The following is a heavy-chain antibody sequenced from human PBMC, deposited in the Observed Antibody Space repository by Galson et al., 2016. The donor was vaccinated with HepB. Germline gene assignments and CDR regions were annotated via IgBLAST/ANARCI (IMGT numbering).Heavy chain of an antibody. V-gene: IGHV3-23*01. CDR1: GFTFSNYA. CDR2: LSGSDTNT. CDR3: PKEARFGEVLHLDS. D-gene: IGHD3-10*01. J-gene: IGHJ4*02. Sequence: SLRLSCAASGFTFSNYAMNWVRQAPGKGLEWVSPLSGSDTNTHYAHSVTGRFTIYRDNSKETLYLLMTSLRAEDTAIHYGPKEARFGEVLHLDSWGQGTQVTVSA.